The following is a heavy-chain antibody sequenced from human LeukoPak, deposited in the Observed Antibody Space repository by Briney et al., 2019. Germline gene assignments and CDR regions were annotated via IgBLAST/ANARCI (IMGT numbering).Heavy chain of an antibody. V-gene: IGHV3-23*01. CDR1: GFTPSSDA. Sequence: PGGSLRLSCAASGFTPSSDAMSWVRQAPGRGLEWVSPIIGSGGRTYYADSVKGRLTISRDNSKNTLYLQMNSLRAEGTAVYYCAKDGHYYGSGSYYDYWGQGTLVTVSS. CDR3: AKDGHYYGSGSYYDY. J-gene: IGHJ4*02. D-gene: IGHD3-10*01. CDR2: IIGSGGRT.